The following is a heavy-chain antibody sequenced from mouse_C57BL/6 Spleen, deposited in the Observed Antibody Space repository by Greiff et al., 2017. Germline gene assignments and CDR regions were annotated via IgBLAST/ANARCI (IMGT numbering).Heavy chain of an antibody. CDR3: ARRNYDEGMDY. CDR1: GYAFTNYL. D-gene: IGHD2-4*01. CDR2: INPGSGGT. J-gene: IGHJ4*01. Sequence: QVQLKQSGAELVRPGTSVKVSCKASGYAFTNYLIEWVKQRPGQGLEWIGVINPGSGGTNYNEKFKGKATLTADKSSSTAYMQLSSLTSEDSAVYFCARRNYDEGMDYWGQGTSVTVSS. V-gene: IGHV1-54*01.